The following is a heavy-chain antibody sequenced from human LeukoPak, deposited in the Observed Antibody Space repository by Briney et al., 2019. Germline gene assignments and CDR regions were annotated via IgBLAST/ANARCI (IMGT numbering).Heavy chain of an antibody. CDR2: IKSKIDGGTI. CDR3: TTRRQDGC. Sequence: GGSLRLSCVASGFTFSDAWMSWVRQAPGKGLEWVGRIKSKIDGGTIDYVAPVKGRFTISRDDSRNTLYLQMSSLKTEDTAVYYCTTRRQDGCWGQGTLVTVS. D-gene: IGHD6-25*01. CDR1: GFTFSDAW. V-gene: IGHV3-15*01. J-gene: IGHJ4*02.